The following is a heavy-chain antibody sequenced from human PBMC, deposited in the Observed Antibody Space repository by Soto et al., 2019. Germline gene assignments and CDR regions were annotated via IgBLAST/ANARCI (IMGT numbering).Heavy chain of an antibody. Sequence: QVQLVQSGAEVKKPGSSVKVSYKASGGTFSSYAISWVRQAPGQGLEWMGGIIHIFGTANYAQKFQGRVTITADESTSEAYMELSSRRAHYTAVYYCASPRSFYNVTLGHWGQGTLVTVSS. J-gene: IGHJ4*02. CDR1: GGTFSSYA. CDR3: ASPRSFYNVTLGH. CDR2: IIHIFGTA. D-gene: IGHD1-1*01. V-gene: IGHV1-69*01.